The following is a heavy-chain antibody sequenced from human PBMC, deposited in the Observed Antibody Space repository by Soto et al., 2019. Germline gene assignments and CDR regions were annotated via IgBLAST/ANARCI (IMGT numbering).Heavy chain of an antibody. J-gene: IGHJ4*02. CDR1: GGSISSYY. Sequence: SETLSLTCTVSGGSISSYYWSWIRQPPGKGLEWIGYIYYSGFTLYNPSLTSRVTISVDKSKNQFSLNLTSVTAADTAVYYCARDRRDGWIFDYWGQGILVTVSS. D-gene: IGHD6-19*01. V-gene: IGHV4-59*12. CDR3: ARDRRDGWIFDY. CDR2: IYYSGFT.